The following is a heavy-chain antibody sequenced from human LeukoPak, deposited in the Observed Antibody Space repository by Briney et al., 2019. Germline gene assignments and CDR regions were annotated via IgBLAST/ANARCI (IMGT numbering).Heavy chain of an antibody. CDR2: INHSGST. J-gene: IGHJ6*02. Sequence: SETLSLTCAVYGGSFSGYYWSWIRQPPGKGLEWIGEINHSGSTNYNPSLKSRVTISVDTSKNQFSLKLSSVTAADTAVYYCARGKVLLWFGDRNYYYGMDVWGQGTTVTVSS. CDR1: GGSFSGYY. CDR3: ARGKVLLWFGDRNYYYGMDV. V-gene: IGHV4-34*01. D-gene: IGHD3-10*01.